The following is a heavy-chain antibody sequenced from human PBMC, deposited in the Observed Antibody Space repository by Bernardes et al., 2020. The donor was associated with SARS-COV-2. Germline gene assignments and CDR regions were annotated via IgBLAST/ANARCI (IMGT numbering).Heavy chain of an antibody. Sequence: GGSLRLSCAASGFTFSDYSMNWVRQAPGRGLEWVSSISGYSSYIFYADSVKGRFTIPRDNAENSLSLQIHSLRAEDTAVYYCARGPNYYGSGSYFPYYFDYWGQGTLVTVSS. CDR3: ARGPNYYGSGSYFPYYFDY. CDR2: ISGYSSYI. D-gene: IGHD3-10*01. CDR1: GFTFSDYS. J-gene: IGHJ4*02. V-gene: IGHV3-21*01.